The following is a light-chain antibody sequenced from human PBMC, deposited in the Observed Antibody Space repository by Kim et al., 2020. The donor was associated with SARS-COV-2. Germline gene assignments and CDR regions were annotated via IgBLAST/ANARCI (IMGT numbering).Light chain of an antibody. CDR3: SSYAGSNNFV. CDR1: SSDVGGYNY. V-gene: IGLV2-8*01. J-gene: IGLJ1*01. CDR2: EVS. Sequence: GQSVTISCTGTSSDVGGYNYVSWYQQHPGKAPKPMIYEVSKRPSGVPDRFSGSKSGNTASLTVSGLQAEDEADYYCSSYAGSNNFVFGTGTKVTVL.